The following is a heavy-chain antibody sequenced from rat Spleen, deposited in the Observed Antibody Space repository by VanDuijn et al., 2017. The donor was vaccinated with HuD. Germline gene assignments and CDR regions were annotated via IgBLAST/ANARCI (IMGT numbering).Heavy chain of an antibody. CDR1: GFTFSHYG. D-gene: IGHD1-1*01. V-gene: IGHV5S13*01. CDR3: TTELLYYYSGDYFDY. Sequence: EVQLVESGGGLVEPGGSLKVSCTASGFTFSHYGMAWVRQTPTKGLEWVASISTGGDDTYNRDSVKGRFTISRDNAKSTLYLQMNSLRSEDTATYYCTTELLYYYSGDYFDYWGQGVMVTVSS. CDR2: ISTGGDDT. J-gene: IGHJ2*01.